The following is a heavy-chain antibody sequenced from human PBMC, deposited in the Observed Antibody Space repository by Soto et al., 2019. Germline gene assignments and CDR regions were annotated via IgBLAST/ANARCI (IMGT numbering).Heavy chain of an antibody. CDR1: GGSFSGDY. J-gene: IGHJ6*03. Sequence: SETLSLTCAVYGGSFSGDYWSWIRQPPGKGLEWIGEINHSGSTNYNPSLKSRVTISVDTSKNQFSLKLSSVTAADTAVYYCARGKVKPRYCSSTSCYSYMDVWGKGTTVTVSS. V-gene: IGHV4-34*01. CDR2: INHSGST. CDR3: ARGKVKPRYCSSTSCYSYMDV. D-gene: IGHD2-2*02.